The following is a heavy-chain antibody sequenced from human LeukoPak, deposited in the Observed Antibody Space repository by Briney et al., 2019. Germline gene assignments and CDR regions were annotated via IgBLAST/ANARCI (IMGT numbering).Heavy chain of an antibody. V-gene: IGHV4-34*01. D-gene: IGHD3-10*01. CDR2: INHSGSA. Sequence: PSETLSLTCAVYGGSFSGYYWSWIRQPPGKGLEWIGEINHSGSANYNPSLKSRVTISVDTSKNQFSLKLSSVTAADTAVYYCARRPNYYYGSGSYSSWGQGTLVTVSS. CDR3: ARRPNYYYGSGSYSS. J-gene: IGHJ1*01. CDR1: GGSFSGYY.